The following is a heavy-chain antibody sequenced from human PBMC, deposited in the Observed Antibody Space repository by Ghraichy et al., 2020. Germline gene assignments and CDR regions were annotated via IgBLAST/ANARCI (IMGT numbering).Heavy chain of an antibody. D-gene: IGHD3-22*01. V-gene: IGHV3-20*01. J-gene: IGHJ3*02. Sequence: VSGINWNGGSTGYADSVKGRFTISRDNAKNSLYLQMKSLRAEDTALYHGARSYYSSCSPSDAFDICGQG. CDR3: ARSYYSSCSPSDAFDI. CDR2: INWNGGST.